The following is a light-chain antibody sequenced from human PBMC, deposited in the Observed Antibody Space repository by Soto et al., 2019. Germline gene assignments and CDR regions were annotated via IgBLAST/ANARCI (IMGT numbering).Light chain of an antibody. CDR1: QGVSTN. V-gene: IGKV3D-15*01. J-gene: IGKJ5*01. CDR3: QQYNNWPLIT. CDR2: DAS. Sequence: IMRTHYPATLSSSPGERITLSCRVSQGVSTNLAWYQQKPGQAPRLLIYDASTRATGIPDRFSGSGSGTDFTLTISRLEPEDFAVYYCQQYNNWPLITFGQGTLLEI.